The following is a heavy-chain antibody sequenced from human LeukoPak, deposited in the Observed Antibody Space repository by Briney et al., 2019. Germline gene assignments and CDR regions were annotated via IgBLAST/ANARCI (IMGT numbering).Heavy chain of an antibody. D-gene: IGHD5-12*01. CDR2: VFDGKTT. Sequence: PSETLSLTCAVYGESLNYYYWSWIRHSPEKGLEWIGEVFDGKTTNYNPSLKSRVTISAVTSSNQFSLNLKSVTAADTAVYYCASGAWATRLQYWAQGTLVIVSS. CDR3: ASGAWATRLQY. CDR1: GESLNYYY. V-gene: IGHV4-34*12. J-gene: IGHJ4*01.